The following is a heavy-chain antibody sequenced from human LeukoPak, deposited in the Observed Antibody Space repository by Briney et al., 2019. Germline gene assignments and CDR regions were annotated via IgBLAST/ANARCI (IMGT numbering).Heavy chain of an antibody. J-gene: IGHJ5*02. Sequence: SETLSLTCTVSGGSISSTNYYWGWIRQPPGKGLEWIGAIYYSGLTYYNPSLKSRGTISVDTSKNQFSLQLTSVTATDTAVYYCARLSHLGGFDPWGQGTLVTVSS. V-gene: IGHV4-39*01. CDR1: GGSISSTNYY. D-gene: IGHD3-16*01. CDR3: ARLSHLGGFDP. CDR2: IYYSGLT.